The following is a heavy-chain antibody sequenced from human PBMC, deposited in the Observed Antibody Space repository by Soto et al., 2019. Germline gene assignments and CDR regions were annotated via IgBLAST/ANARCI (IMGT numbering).Heavy chain of an antibody. CDR1: GFTFRSCA. V-gene: IGHV3-23*01. CDR3: AKGRSYYYYYGVDV. CDR2: IDSGAST. Sequence: EVQLLESGGGLVQPGGSLRLSCAASGFTFRSCAMGWVRQAPGKGLEWVSDIDSGASTYYADSVKGRFTISRDNSKSTLYLHMNILRAEDTALYYCAKGRSYYYYYGVDVWGQGTTVTVSS. J-gene: IGHJ6*02.